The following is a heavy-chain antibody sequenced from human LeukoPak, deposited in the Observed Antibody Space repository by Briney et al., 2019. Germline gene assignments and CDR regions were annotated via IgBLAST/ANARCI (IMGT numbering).Heavy chain of an antibody. Sequence: GGSLRLSCAASGFTFSSYSMNWVRQAPGKGLEWVSSISSSSSYIYYADSVKGRFTISRDNTKRSLYLEMNSLRAEDTAVYYCAKAYCGGDCYSNYYYYMDVWGKGTTVTVSS. D-gene: IGHD2-21*01. J-gene: IGHJ6*03. CDR2: ISSSSSYI. V-gene: IGHV3-21*01. CDR3: AKAYCGGDCYSNYYYYMDV. CDR1: GFTFSSYS.